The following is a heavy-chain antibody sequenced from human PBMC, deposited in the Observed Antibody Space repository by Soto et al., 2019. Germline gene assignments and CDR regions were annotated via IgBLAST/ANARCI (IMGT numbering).Heavy chain of an antibody. D-gene: IGHD2-2*01. Sequence: GGSLRLSCAASGFTFSSYGMTWVRQAPGKGLECVSAIGGSGAGTYYADSVKGRFTISRDNSKNTLYLQMNSLRAEDTAVYYCARDRPSPYCSSTSCSSYFDYWGQGTLVTVSS. J-gene: IGHJ4*02. CDR1: GFTFSSYG. CDR2: IGGSGAGT. V-gene: IGHV3-23*01. CDR3: ARDRPSPYCSSTSCSSYFDY.